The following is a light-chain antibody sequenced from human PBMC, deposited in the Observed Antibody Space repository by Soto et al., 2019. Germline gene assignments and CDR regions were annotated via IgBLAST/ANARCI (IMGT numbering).Light chain of an antibody. CDR2: GAY. Sequence: DIQMTQSPSSLSASVGDRVTITCRASQGIRIDLGWFQQRPGKAHKRLIYGAYSLQSGVQSRFSGSGYGTEFTLTIRNLQPEDFATYYCIQHNNFPRTFGQGTKVDI. J-gene: IGKJ1*01. CDR3: IQHNNFPRT. CDR1: QGIRID. V-gene: IGKV1-17*02.